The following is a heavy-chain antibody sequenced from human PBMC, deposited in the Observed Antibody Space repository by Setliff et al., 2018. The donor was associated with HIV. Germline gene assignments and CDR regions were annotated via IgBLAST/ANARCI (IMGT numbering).Heavy chain of an antibody. CDR3: ARGALLAVFDFDH. J-gene: IGHJ4*01. Sequence: GASVKVSCKASGYTFTTYSLHWVRQAPGQSLEWMGWINVGNGDTKYSQDLQGRITITRDTSANTAYMELSRLRSDDTAVYSCARGALLAVFDFDHWGHGTLVTVSS. D-gene: IGHD3-10*01. CDR1: GYTFTTYS. V-gene: IGHV1-3*01. CDR2: INVGNGDT.